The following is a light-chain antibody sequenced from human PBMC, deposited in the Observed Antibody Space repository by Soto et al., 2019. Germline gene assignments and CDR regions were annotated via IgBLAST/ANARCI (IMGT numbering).Light chain of an antibody. CDR2: AAS. V-gene: IGKV1-6*01. Sequence: AIEMTQSPSSLSASVGDGVTITRRASQGIRSDLAWYQQRPGRAPKLLIYAASSLQNGVPSRFSGSGSGTDFTLTISSLQPEDFATYYCLQDYSSLTFGGGTKVEIK. CDR1: QGIRSD. CDR3: LQDYSSLT. J-gene: IGKJ4*01.